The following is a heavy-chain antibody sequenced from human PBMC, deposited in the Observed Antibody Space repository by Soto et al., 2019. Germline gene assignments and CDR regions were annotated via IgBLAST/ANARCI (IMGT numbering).Heavy chain of an antibody. CDR1: GYSFTSYW. J-gene: IGHJ6*02. V-gene: IGHV5-10-1*01. CDR3: ARLGTSGVYYYYDLDV. D-gene: IGHD3-10*01. CDR2: IDPTDSYT. Sequence: GESLKISCKGSGYSFTSYWITWVRQMPGKGLQWMGRIDPTDSYTKYSQSFQGHVTMSADKSISTAYLQWSSLKASDTAMYYCARLGTSGVYYYYDLDVWGQGTTVTVSS.